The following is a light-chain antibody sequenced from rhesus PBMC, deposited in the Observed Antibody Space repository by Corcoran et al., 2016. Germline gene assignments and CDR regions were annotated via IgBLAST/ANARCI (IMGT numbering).Light chain of an antibody. CDR1: QGITND. V-gene: IGKV1-25*01. CDR3: QHYYSTPYS. Sequence: DIQMTQSPSSLSASVGDRVTITCRASQGITNDLAWYQQKPGETPKHLIYEASSLQSGIPSRFSGSGSGTDFTRTISSLQSEDFATYYCQHYYSTPYSFGQGTKVEIK. CDR2: EAS. J-gene: IGKJ2*01.